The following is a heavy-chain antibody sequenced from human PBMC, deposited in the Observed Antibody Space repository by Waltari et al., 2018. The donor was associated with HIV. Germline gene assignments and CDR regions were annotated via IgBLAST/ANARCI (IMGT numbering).Heavy chain of an antibody. CDR1: GYTVTDYY. CDR3: ARRSWDL. V-gene: IGHV1-2*02. Sequence: QVQLVQSGAEVKKPGASVKVSCKASGYTVTDYYVHWVRQAPGQRLEWMGWINPKSGGRKFAQKFQGRVTMTWDTSITTAYMELHRLLSDDTAVYYCARRSWDLWGQGTLLTVSS. J-gene: IGHJ5*02. CDR2: INPKSGGR.